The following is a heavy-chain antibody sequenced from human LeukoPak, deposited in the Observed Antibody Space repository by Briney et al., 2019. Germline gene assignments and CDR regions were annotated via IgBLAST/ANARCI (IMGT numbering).Heavy chain of an antibody. CDR1: GGSISSYY. CDR2: IYYSGST. D-gene: IGHD3-10*01. Sequence: SETLSLTCTVSGGSISSYYWSWIRQPPGKGLEWIGYIYYSGSTNYNPSLKSRVTISVDTSKNQFSLKLSSVTAADTAVYYCARQRYYGSGSFDYRGQGTLVNVFS. J-gene: IGHJ4*02. V-gene: IGHV4-59*08. CDR3: ARQRYYGSGSFDY.